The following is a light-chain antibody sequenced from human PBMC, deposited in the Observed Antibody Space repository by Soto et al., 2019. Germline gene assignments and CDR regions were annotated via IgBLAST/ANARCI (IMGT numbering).Light chain of an antibody. CDR2: EAS. J-gene: IGKJ3*01. CDR1: QSVRTK. Sequence: EIVMTQSPGTLSVSPGERATLSCRASQSVRTKLAWYQQKPGQAPRVLIYEASTRATGIPASFSGSGSGTEFTLTISSLQSEDFAVYYCLQDDDWPFTFGPGTTVDIK. V-gene: IGKV3D-15*01. CDR3: LQDDDWPFT.